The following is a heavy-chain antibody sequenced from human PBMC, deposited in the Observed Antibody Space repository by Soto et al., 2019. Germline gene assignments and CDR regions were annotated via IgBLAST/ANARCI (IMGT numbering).Heavy chain of an antibody. CDR2: INHSGST. Sequence: PSETLSLTCAVYGGSFSGYYWSWIRQPPGKGLEWIGEINHSGSTNYNPSLKSRVTISVDTSKNQFSLKLSSVTAADTAVYYCARGGGDYYFDYWGQGTLVTVSS. J-gene: IGHJ4*02. V-gene: IGHV4-34*01. D-gene: IGHD2-21*02. CDR3: ARGGGDYYFDY. CDR1: GGSFSGYY.